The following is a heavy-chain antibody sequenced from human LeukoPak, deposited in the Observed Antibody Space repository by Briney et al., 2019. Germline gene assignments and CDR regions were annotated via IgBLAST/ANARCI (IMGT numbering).Heavy chain of an antibody. Sequence: KSSETLSLTCTVSGGSISSYYWSWIRQPPGKGLEWIGEIYHSGSTNYNPSLKSRITMSVDRSSNQFSLKLSSVTAADTAVYYCATSANHGWFDPWGQGTLVTVSS. J-gene: IGHJ5*02. CDR1: GGSISSYY. CDR3: ATSANHGWFDP. V-gene: IGHV4-34*10. CDR2: IYHSGST. D-gene: IGHD1-14*01.